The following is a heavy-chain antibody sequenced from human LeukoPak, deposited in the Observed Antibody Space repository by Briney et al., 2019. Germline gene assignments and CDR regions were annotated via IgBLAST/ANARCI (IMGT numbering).Heavy chain of an antibody. J-gene: IGHJ4*02. CDR3: AGAVTYYDSSGYFY. Sequence: GGSLRLSCAASGFTFSSYSMNWVRQAPGKGLEWVSSISSSSSYIYYADSVKGRFTISRDNAKNSLYLQMNSLRAEDTAVYYCAGAVTYYDSSGYFYWGQGTLVTVSS. CDR1: GFTFSSYS. V-gene: IGHV3-21*01. CDR2: ISSSSSYI. D-gene: IGHD3-22*01.